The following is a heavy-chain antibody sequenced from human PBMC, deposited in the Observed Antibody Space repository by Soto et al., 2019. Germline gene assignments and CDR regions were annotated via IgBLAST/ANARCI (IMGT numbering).Heavy chain of an antibody. CDR3: ARVKPLYGSGSYYNSGSYVDY. Sequence: PGGSLRLSCAASGFTSSSYAMHWVRQAPGKGLEWVAVISYDGSNKYYADSVKGRFTISRDNSKNTLYLQMNSLRAEDTAVYYCARVKPLYGSGSYYNSGSYVDYWGQGTLVTVSS. V-gene: IGHV3-30-3*01. CDR1: GFTSSSYA. CDR2: ISYDGSNK. J-gene: IGHJ4*02. D-gene: IGHD3-10*01.